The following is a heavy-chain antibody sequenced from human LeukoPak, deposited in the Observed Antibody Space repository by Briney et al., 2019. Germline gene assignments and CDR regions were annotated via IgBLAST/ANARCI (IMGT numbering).Heavy chain of an antibody. Sequence: GGSLRLSCAASGFTFRTYGMHWVRQAPGKGLEWVAVISSDGRNEFYGDSVKGRFTISRDNAKNSLYLQMNSLRAEDTAVYYCALSFGVVESAFDIWGQGTMVTVSS. CDR1: GFTFRTYG. D-gene: IGHD3-3*01. CDR2: ISSDGRNE. CDR3: ALSFGVVESAFDI. J-gene: IGHJ3*02. V-gene: IGHV3-30*04.